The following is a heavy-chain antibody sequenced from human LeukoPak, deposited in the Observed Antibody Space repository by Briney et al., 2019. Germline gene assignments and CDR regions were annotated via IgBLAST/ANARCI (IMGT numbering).Heavy chain of an antibody. D-gene: IGHD6-6*01. CDR1: GYTFTSYG. Sequence: ASVKVSCKASGYTFTSYGISWVRQAPGQGLEWWGWTSAYNGNTNYAQKLQGRVTMTTDTSTSTAYMELRSLRSGDTAVYYCARGQLGRNWFDPWGQGTLVTVSS. V-gene: IGHV1-18*01. CDR2: TSAYNGNT. CDR3: ARGQLGRNWFDP. J-gene: IGHJ5*02.